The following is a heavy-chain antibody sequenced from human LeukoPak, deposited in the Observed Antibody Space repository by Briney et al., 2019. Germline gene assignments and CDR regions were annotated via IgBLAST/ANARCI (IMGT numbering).Heavy chain of an antibody. Sequence: GGSLRLSCAASGFTFSSYWMSWVRQAPGKGLEWVAHIKQDGSEKYYVDSVKGRFTISRDNAKNSLYLQMNSLRAEDTAVYYCAIGSGYDPGYYMDVWGKGTTVTISS. J-gene: IGHJ6*03. D-gene: IGHD5-12*01. V-gene: IGHV3-7*01. CDR2: IKQDGSEK. CDR1: GFTFSSYW. CDR3: AIGSGYDPGYYMDV.